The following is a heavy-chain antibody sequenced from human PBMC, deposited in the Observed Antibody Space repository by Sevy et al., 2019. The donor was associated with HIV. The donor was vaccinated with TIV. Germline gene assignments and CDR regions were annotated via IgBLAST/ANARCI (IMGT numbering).Heavy chain of an antibody. Sequence: GGSLRLSCTASGFTFSSAWMSWVRQAPGKGLEWVGRIKSEFDGGAIDYAAPVKGRFSISREESKTTVYLQINSLKTDDTAVYYCITDPAYRGYDEEVINYYFYGMDVWGQGTTVTVSS. CDR2: IKSEFDGGAI. D-gene: IGHD5-12*01. V-gene: IGHV3-15*01. J-gene: IGHJ6*02. CDR3: ITDPAYRGYDEEVINYYFYGMDV. CDR1: GFTFSSAW.